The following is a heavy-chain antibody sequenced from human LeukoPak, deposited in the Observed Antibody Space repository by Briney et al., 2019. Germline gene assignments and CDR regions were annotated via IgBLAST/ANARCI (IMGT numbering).Heavy chain of an antibody. CDR1: GGSISSDSYY. CDR2: IHYSGRT. Sequence: SSETLSLTCTVSGGSISSDSYYWGWIRQPPGKRLEWVGTIHYSGRTYYTPSLESRLTISADTSKNQFSLKLRSVTAADTAVYYCARQITDSYGSKGYFDHWGQGTLVTVSS. J-gene: IGHJ4*02. V-gene: IGHV4-39*01. CDR3: ARQITDSYGSKGYFDH. D-gene: IGHD5-18*01.